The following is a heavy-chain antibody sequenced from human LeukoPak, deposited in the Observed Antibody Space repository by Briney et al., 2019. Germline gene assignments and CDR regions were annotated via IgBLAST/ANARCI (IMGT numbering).Heavy chain of an antibody. V-gene: IGHV4-39*07. Sequence: PSETLSLTCTVSGGSISTSNYYWGWIRQPPGKGLEWIGNIFYSGSTYYSPSLRSRVTISVDTSKNQFSLKLSSVTAADTAVYYCARRLRRGYYGSGRPNWGQGTLVTVSS. CDR1: GGSISTSNYY. CDR3: ARRLRRGYYGSGRPN. D-gene: IGHD3-10*01. CDR2: IFYSGST. J-gene: IGHJ4*02.